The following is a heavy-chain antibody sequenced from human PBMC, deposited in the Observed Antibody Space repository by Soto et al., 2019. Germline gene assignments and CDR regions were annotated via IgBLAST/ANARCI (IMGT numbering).Heavy chain of an antibody. J-gene: IGHJ4*02. D-gene: IGHD6-19*01. CDR3: ARQYSSGWNGY. CDR1: GFTFSSYW. V-gene: IGHV3-7*03. Sequence: GGSLRLSCAASGFTFSSYWMSWVRQAPGKGLEWVANIKQDGSEKYYVDSVKGRLTISRDNSKNTLYLQMNSLRAEDTAVYYCARQYSSGWNGYWGQGALVTVSS. CDR2: IKQDGSEK.